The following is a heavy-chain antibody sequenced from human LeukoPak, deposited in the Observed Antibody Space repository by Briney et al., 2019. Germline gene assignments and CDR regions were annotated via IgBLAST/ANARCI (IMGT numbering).Heavy chain of an antibody. V-gene: IGHV4-59*01. J-gene: IGHJ4*02. CDR3: AGSRYKNYDY. CDR1: GGSISSYY. D-gene: IGHD5-18*01. CDR2: IYYSGST. Sequence: PSETLSLTCTVSGGSISSYYWSWIRQPPGKGLEWIGYIYYSGSTNYNPSLKSRVTISVDTSKNQFSLKLSSVTAADTAVYYCAGSRYKNYDYWGQGTLVTVSS.